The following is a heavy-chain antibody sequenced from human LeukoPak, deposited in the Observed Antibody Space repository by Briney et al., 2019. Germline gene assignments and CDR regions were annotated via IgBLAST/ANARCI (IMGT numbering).Heavy chain of an antibody. V-gene: IGHV1-69*06. Sequence: ASVKVSCKASGGTFSSYAISWVRQAPGQGLEWMGGIIPIFGTANYAQKFQGRVTITADKSTSTAYMELSSLRSEDTAVYYCARGDPIAAAGDYWGQGTLVTVSS. CDR3: ARGDPIAAAGDY. CDR2: IIPIFGTA. J-gene: IGHJ4*02. CDR1: GGTFSSYA. D-gene: IGHD6-13*01.